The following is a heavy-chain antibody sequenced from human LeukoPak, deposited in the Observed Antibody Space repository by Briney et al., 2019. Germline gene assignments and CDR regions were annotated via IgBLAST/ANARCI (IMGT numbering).Heavy chain of an antibody. Sequence: PGGSLRLSCAASGFTFSSYWMHWVRQAPGKGLVWVSRINSDESRTSYADSVKGRFTISRDNAKNSLYLQMNSLRAEDTAVYYCARPGTVVVITTTDAFDIWRQGTMVTVSS. V-gene: IGHV3-74*01. D-gene: IGHD3-22*01. J-gene: IGHJ3*02. CDR2: INSDESRT. CDR1: GFTFSSYW. CDR3: ARPGTVVVITTTDAFDI.